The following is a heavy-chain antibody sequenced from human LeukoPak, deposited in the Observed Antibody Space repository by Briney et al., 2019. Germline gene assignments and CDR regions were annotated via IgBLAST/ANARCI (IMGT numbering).Heavy chain of an antibody. Sequence: GGSLRLSCAASGFTFSSYAMTWVRQAPGKGLEWVSYISSSSSTIYYADSVKGRFTISRDNAKNSLYLQLNSLRAEDTAVYYCASDGRRGYFDYWGQGTLVTVSS. CDR2: ISSSSSTI. CDR3: ASDGRRGYFDY. CDR1: GFTFSSYA. J-gene: IGHJ4*02. D-gene: IGHD1-26*01. V-gene: IGHV3-48*01.